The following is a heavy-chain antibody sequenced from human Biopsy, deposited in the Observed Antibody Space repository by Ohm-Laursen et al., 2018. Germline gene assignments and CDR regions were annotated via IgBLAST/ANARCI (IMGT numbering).Heavy chain of an antibody. CDR2: LSTNVATT. V-gene: IGHV1-46*01. D-gene: IGHD5-24*01. J-gene: IGHJ6*02. Sequence: SATASCNPSGNTFAISRTPSVRQDPGQWLEWLGELSTNVATTSFSQKFQGRTTMTRDTSTGTVYMDLNSLGSENTAVYYCARAGVGTDGTDSYYYGMDVWGQGTTVTVSS. CDR1: GNTFAISR. CDR3: ARAGVGTDGTDSYYYGMDV.